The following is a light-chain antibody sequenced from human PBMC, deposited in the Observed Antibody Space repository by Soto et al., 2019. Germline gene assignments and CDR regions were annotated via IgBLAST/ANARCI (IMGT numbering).Light chain of an antibody. J-gene: IGKJ1*01. CDR3: QQCNIWPRR. CDR2: GAS. CDR1: QYINTR. V-gene: IGKV3-15*01. Sequence: EIGVTQSPATLSSFPGYRVTVSCRASQYINTRFAWYQQKPGQAPRLLIYGASPRATGIPARFSGSGSGTEFVLTISSLESEDFAVYYCQQCNIWPRRFCQGAKVDIK.